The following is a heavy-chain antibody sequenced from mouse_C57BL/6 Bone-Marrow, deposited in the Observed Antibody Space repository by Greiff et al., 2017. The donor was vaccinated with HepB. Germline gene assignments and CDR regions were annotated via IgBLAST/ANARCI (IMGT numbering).Heavy chain of an antibody. CDR1: EYEFPSHD. CDR2: INSDGGST. D-gene: IGHD2-2*01. Sequence: EVKVVESGGGLVQPGESLKLSCESNEYEFPSHDMSWVRKTPEKRLELVAAINSDGGSTYYPDTMERRFIISRDNTKKTLYLQMSSLRSEDTALYYCARHGYDGGDYAMDYWGQGTSVTVSS. V-gene: IGHV5-2*01. CDR3: ARHGYDGGDYAMDY. J-gene: IGHJ4*01.